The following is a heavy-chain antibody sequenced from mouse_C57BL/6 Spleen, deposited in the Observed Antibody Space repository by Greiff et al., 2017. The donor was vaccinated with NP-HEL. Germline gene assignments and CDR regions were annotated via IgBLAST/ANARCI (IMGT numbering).Heavy chain of an antibody. CDR3: ARDRATYYGSSYWYFDV. CDR2: ISYDGSN. Sequence: VQLQQSGPGLVKPSQSLSLPCSVTGYSITSGYYWNWIRQFPGNKLEWMGYISYDGSNNYNPSLKNRISITRDTSKNQFFLKLNSVTTEDTATYYCARDRATYYGSSYWYFDVWGTGTTVTVSS. J-gene: IGHJ1*03. D-gene: IGHD1-1*01. V-gene: IGHV3-6*01. CDR1: GYSITSGYY.